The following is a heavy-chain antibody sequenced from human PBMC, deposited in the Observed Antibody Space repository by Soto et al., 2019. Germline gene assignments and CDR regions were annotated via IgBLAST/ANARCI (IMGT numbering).Heavy chain of an antibody. D-gene: IGHD3-22*01. V-gene: IGHV3-9*01. CDR2: ISWNSGSI. CDR3: PKDKYYYSSLFEN. Sequence: EVQLVESGGGLVQPGRSLRLSCAASGFTFDDYAMHWVRQAPGKGLEWVSGISWNSGSIGYADSVKGRFTISRDNAKNSLYLQMNSLRAEDTALYYCPKDKYYYSSLFENWGQGTLVTVSS. CDR1: GFTFDDYA. J-gene: IGHJ4*02.